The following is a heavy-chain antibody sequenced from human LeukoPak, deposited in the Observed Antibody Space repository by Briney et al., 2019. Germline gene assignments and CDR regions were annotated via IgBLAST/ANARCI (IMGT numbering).Heavy chain of an antibody. D-gene: IGHD4-23*01. CDR1: GFTFSGYA. J-gene: IGHJ4*02. CDR2: VSYDGGNK. Sequence: PGRSLRLSCAASGFTFSGYAMHWVRQAPGKGLEWVAVVSYDGGNKDYADSVKGRFTISRDNSKNTLYLQMNSLSTEDTAVYYCARGYGGQDYFDYWGQGTLVTVSS. V-gene: IGHV3-30-3*01. CDR3: ARGYGGQDYFDY.